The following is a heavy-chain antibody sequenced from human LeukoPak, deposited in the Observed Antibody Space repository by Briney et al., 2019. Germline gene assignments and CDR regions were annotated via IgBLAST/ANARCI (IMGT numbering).Heavy chain of an antibody. D-gene: IGHD3-22*01. V-gene: IGHV4-38-2*01. CDR1: GYSISSGYY. CDR2: IYHTACT. Sequence: PSETLSPTCAVSGYSISSGYYWGWIRQPPGKGLEWIGNIYHTACTYYNPSLKSRVTISVDTFKNQFSLKLSSVTAADTAVYYCARGGTYYYDSSVNWGQGTLVTVSS. CDR3: ARGGTYYYDSSVN. J-gene: IGHJ4*02.